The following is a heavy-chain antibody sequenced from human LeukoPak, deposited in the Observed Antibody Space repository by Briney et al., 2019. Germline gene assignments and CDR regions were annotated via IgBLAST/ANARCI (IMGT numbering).Heavy chain of an antibody. Sequence: GGSLRLSCAASGFTVSNNYMRWVRQAPGKGLEWVSLIYSGGATFYADAVKGRFTISRDGSKNTLYFQMNSLRAEDTAVYYCARDPPAVAANTYGWGQGTLVTVSS. V-gene: IGHV3-66*01. D-gene: IGHD6-6*01. CDR2: IYSGGAT. J-gene: IGHJ4*02. CDR1: GFTVSNNY. CDR3: ARDPPAVAANTYG.